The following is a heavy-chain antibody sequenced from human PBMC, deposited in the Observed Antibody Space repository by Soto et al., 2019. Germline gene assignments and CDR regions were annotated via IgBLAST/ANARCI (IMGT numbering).Heavy chain of an antibody. V-gene: IGHV1-2*04. J-gene: IGHJ5*02. CDR2: INPNSGGT. D-gene: IGHD2-2*03. Sequence: GASVKVSCKASGYTFTGYYMHWVRQAPGQGLEWMGWINPNSGGTNYAQKYQGWVTMTRDTSISTAYKELSRMRSDDTAVYYCARGGYCSSTSCYGWKDNWFDPWGQGTLVTVSS. CDR3: ARGGYCSSTSCYGWKDNWFDP. CDR1: GYTFTGYY.